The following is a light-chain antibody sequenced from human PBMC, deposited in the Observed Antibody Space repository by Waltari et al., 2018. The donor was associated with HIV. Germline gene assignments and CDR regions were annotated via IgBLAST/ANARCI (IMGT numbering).Light chain of an antibody. V-gene: IGLV1-44*01. CDR3: AAWDDTLNGL. CDR2: SNN. CDR1: TSNTGTNI. Sequence: QSVLTQPPSASGTPGQTVTISCSGHTSNTGTNIVNWSQQFPGAAPKLLIYSNNQRPSGVPARFYGSKSGTSASLAISGLQSEDEADYFCAAWDDTLNGLFGGGTKLTVL. J-gene: IGLJ2*01.